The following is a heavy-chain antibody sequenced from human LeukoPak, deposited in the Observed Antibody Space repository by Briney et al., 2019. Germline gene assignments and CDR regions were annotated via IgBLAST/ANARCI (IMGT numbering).Heavy chain of an antibody. V-gene: IGHV4-59*08. J-gene: IGHJ6*02. CDR3: ARRGAARRYDGMDV. D-gene: IGHD6-6*01. CDR1: GGFISSYY. Sequence: SETLSLTCTVSGGFISSYYWSWIRQPPGKGLEWIAYINYSGSTIYNPSLKSRVIISLDTSKNQFSLKLSSMTDADTAVYYCARRGAARRYDGMDVWGQGTTVTVSS. CDR2: INYSGST.